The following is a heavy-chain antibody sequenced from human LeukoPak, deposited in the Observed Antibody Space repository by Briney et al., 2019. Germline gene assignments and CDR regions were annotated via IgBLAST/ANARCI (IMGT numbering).Heavy chain of an antibody. D-gene: IGHD3-10*01. CDR3: PRVRLWFGDQRTGMDV. V-gene: IGHV1-2*02. CDR2: INPNSGGT. CDR1: GYTFTAYY. J-gene: IGHJ6*01. Sequence: GASVTVSCKASGYTFTAYYMHWVRQAPGQGRGWRGWINPNSGGTNYAQKFQGRVTMTRDTSISTAYMELSRLTSDDTAVYYCPRVRLWFGDQRTGMDVCREGSTATV.